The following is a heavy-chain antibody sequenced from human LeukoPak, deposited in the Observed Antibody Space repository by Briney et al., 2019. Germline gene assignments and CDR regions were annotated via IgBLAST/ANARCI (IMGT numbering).Heavy chain of an antibody. CDR1: GFTFSTYG. V-gene: IGHV3-33*01. Sequence: GGSLRLSCAASGFTFSTYGIHWVRQAPGKGLEWVAVIWYDGSNKYYVDSVKGRFTISRDNSKNTLYLQMNSLRAEDTAVYYCARAKDNSGRDGFDIWGQGTMVTVSS. CDR2: IWYDGSNK. J-gene: IGHJ3*02. CDR3: ARAKDNSGRDGFDI. D-gene: IGHD6-19*01.